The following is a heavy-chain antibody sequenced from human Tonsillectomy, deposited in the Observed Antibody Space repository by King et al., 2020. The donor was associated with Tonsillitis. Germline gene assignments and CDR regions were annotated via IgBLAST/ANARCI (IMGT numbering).Heavy chain of an antibody. V-gene: IGHV3-48*01. CDR1: GFTFSPYS. Sequence: VQLVESGGGLVQPGGSLRLSCAASGFTFSPYSMNWVRQAPGKGLEWVSFISGSSSTIFYAVSVKGRFTISRDNAKNSLYLQMNHVGAEDTAVYYCVRFSADEVFDYWGQGTLVTVSS. CDR3: VRFSADEVFDY. J-gene: IGHJ4*02. CDR2: ISGSSSTI.